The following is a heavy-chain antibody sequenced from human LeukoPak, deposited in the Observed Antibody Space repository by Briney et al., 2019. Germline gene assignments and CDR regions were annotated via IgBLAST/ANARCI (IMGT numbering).Heavy chain of an antibody. Sequence: SETLSLTCAVSGGSISSSNWWSWVRQPPGKGLEWIGEIYHSGSTNYNPSLKSRVTISVDKSKNQFSLKLSSVTAADTAVYYCAMFSSGWLNYFDYWGQGTLVTVSS. CDR3: AMFSSGWLNYFDY. CDR2: IYHSGST. V-gene: IGHV4-4*02. CDR1: GGSISSSNW. J-gene: IGHJ4*02. D-gene: IGHD6-19*01.